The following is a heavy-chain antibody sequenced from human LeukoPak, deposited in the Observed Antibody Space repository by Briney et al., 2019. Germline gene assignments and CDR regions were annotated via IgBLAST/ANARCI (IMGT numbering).Heavy chain of an antibody. V-gene: IGHV1-18*01. D-gene: IGHD3-10*01. J-gene: IGHJ4*02. CDR2: ISAYNGNT. CDR3: ARGAWFGEFH. CDR1: GYAFTIYG. Sequence: GASVNVSCKASGYAFTIYGISWVRQAPGQGLELMGWISAYNGNTNHAQQLQGRVTMTTDTSTSTAYMELRSLRSDDTAVYYCARGAWFGEFHWGQGTLVTVSS.